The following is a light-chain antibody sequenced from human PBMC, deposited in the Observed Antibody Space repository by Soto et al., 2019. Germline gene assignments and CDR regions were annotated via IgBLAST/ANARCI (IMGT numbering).Light chain of an antibody. V-gene: IGKV3-11*01. J-gene: IGKJ1*01. CDR1: QSVNRY. CDR3: QQRDIWPWT. Sequence: EIVFTQSPATLSLSPGESATLSCWASQSVNRYLVWYQQKPGQAPRLLMYDASKRATGIPARFSGSGSGTDFTLTISSLEPEDFAVYYCQQRDIWPWTFGQGTKVDIK. CDR2: DAS.